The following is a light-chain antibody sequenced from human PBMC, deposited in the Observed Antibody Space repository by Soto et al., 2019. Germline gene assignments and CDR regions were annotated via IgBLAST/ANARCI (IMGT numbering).Light chain of an antibody. J-gene: IGLJ3*02. CDR3: QSHDSSLNSWV. CDR2: GNT. CDR1: SSNIGAGYD. V-gene: IGLV1-40*01. Sequence: QAVVTQPPSMSGAPGQRVTISCTGSSSNIGAGYDVHWYQLLPGTAPKLLIYGNTNRPSGVPDRFSGSKSGTSASLAITGLRAEDEADYYCQSHDSSLNSWVFGGGTKLTV.